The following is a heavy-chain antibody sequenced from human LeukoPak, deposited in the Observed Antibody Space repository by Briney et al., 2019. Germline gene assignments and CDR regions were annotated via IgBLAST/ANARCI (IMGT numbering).Heavy chain of an antibody. J-gene: IGHJ4*02. CDR1: GGTFTSYA. Sequence: GASVKVSCKSSGGTFTSYAISWVRQAPGQGLEWLGGIIPIFGTANYAQKFQGRLTITADESTSTAYMELSSLRSEDTAVYYCARGYYGAGMDSFDYWGQGTLVTVSS. D-gene: IGHD3-10*01. CDR3: ARGYYGAGMDSFDY. CDR2: IIPIFGTA. V-gene: IGHV1-69*13.